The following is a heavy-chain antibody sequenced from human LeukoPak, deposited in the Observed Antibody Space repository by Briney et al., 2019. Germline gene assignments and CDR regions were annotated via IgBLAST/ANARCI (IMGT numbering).Heavy chain of an antibody. D-gene: IGHD3-22*01. CDR2: MNPNSGNT. J-gene: IGHJ3*02. CDR3: ARGHYYDSSGYYSDAFDI. CDR1: GYTFTSYD. Sequence: GASVKVSCKASGYTFTSYDINWVRQATGQGLEWMGWMNPNSGNTGYAQKFQGRVTMTRNTSISTAYMELSSLRSEDTAVYYCARGHYYDSSGYYSDAFDIRGQGTMVTVSS. V-gene: IGHV1-8*01.